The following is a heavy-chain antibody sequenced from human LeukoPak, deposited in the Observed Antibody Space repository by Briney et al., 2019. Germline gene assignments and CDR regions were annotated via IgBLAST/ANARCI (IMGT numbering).Heavy chain of an antibody. V-gene: IGHV4-4*02. J-gene: IGHJ3*02. D-gene: IGHD4-17*01. Sequence: PSETLSLTCAVSGGSISSSNWWSWVRQPPGKGLEWIGEIYHSGSTNYNPSLKSRVTISVDKSKNQFSLKLSSVTAADTAVYYCARGMTTVTTGDAFDIWGQGTMVTVSS. CDR3: ARGMTTVTTGDAFDI. CDR2: IYHSGST. CDR1: GGSISSSNW.